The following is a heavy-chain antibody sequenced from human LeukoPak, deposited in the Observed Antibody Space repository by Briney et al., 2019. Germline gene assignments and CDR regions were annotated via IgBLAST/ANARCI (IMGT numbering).Heavy chain of an antibody. J-gene: IGHJ4*02. V-gene: IGHV1-69*06. CDR3: ARESKRYDILTGLRLPFDY. D-gene: IGHD3-9*01. CDR2: IIPIFGTA. CDR1: GGTFSSYA. Sequence: SVKVSCKASGGTFSSYAISWVRQAPGQGLEWMGGIIPIFGTANYAQKFQGRVTITADKSTSTAYMELSSLRSEDTAVYYCARESKRYDILTGLRLPFDYWGQGTLVTVSS.